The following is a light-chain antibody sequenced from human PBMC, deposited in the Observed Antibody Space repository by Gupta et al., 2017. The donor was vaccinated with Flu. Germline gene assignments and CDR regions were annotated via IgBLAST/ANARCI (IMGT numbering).Light chain of an antibody. CDR2: TAS. V-gene: IGKV1-16*01. CDR3: QQYNSYPPT. Sequence: DIQMTQSPSSLSASVGDRVTITCRASPHISNFLAWFQQKPGKAPQSLIHTASSLLSGVPSRFSGSGFGTDFTLTISSLQPEDFATYYCQQYNSYPPTFGPGTKVDIK. CDR1: PHISNF. J-gene: IGKJ3*01.